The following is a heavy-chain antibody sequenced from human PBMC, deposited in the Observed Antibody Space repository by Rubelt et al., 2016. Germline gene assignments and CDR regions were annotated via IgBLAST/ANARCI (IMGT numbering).Heavy chain of an antibody. CDR3: AGGRNGAL. D-gene: IGHD2-8*01. J-gene: IGHJ4*02. V-gene: IGHV3-7*03. CDR2: INQAGSEE. Sequence: EVQLVESGGGLVQPGGSLRLSCAASGFTFSTFSTTWVRQAPGKGLEWVANINQAGSEEHDVGSVKGRLTISRDKTKNSLYLQMNNLSAEDTAVYYCAGGRNGALWGQGTLVIVSS. CDR1: GFTFSTFS.